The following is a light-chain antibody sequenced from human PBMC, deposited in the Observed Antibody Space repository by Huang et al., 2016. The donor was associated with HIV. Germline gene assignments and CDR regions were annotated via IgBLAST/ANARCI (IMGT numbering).Light chain of an antibody. CDR3: QQYHNWPPVT. Sequence: IVMTQSPDTLSVSPGEKATLSCRAGQNMFHSLAWYQRKPGQAPKLLIYCTSNRATGIPGRFSGSGSGTEFTLTINGLQSDDFGVYYCQQYHNWPPVTFGQGTKVEI. J-gene: IGKJ1*01. CDR1: QNMFHS. V-gene: IGKV3-15*01. CDR2: CTS.